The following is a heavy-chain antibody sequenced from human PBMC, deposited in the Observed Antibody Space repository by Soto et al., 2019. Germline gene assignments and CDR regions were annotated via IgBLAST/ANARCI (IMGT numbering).Heavy chain of an antibody. CDR1: GYTLTELS. V-gene: IGHV1-24*01. CDR2: FDPEDGET. J-gene: IGHJ4*02. D-gene: IGHD3-10*01. Sequence: ASVKVSCKVSGYTLTELSMHWVRQAPGKGLEWMGGFDPEDGETIYAQKFQGRVTLTEDTSTDTAYMELSSLRSEDTAVYYCATPVTRITMVRGAIVFDYWGQGTLVTVSS. CDR3: ATPVTRITMVRGAIVFDY.